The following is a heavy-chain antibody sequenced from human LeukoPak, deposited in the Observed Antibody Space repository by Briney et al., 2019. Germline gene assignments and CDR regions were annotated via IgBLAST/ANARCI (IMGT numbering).Heavy chain of an antibody. J-gene: IGHJ6*03. CDR3: ARDPWGSSWYWKYYYYYMDV. D-gene: IGHD6-13*01. Sequence: ETLSLTCTVSGGSISSYYWSWIRQPPGKGLEWVANIKQDGSEKYYVDSVKGRFTISRDNAKNSLYLQMNSLRAEDTAVYYCARDPWGSSWYWKYYYYYMDVWGKGTTVTVSS. CDR1: GGSISSYY. CDR2: IKQDGSEK. V-gene: IGHV3-7*01.